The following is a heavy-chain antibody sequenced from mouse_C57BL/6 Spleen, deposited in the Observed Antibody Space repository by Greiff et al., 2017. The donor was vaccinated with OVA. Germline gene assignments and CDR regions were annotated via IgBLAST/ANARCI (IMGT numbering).Heavy chain of an antibody. CDR3: ARQGGGFDY. Sequence: EVQRVESGGGLVKPGGSLKLSCAASGFTFSSYTMSWVRQTPEKRLEWVATISGGGGNTYYPDSVKGRFTISRDNAKNTLYLQMSSLRSEDTALYYCARQGGGFDYWGQGTTLTVSS. CDR2: ISGGGGNT. J-gene: IGHJ2*01. V-gene: IGHV5-9*01. CDR1: GFTFSSYT.